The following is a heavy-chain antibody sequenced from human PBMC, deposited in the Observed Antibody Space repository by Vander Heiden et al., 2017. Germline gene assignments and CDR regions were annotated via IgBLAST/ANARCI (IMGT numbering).Heavy chain of an antibody. CDR2: TSRNGDYT. V-gene: IGHV3-23*01. D-gene: IGHD6-13*01. Sequence: EVQLLESGGGLVQPGGSLRLSCAASGFTFSNYAMSWVRQAPGKGLEWVSGTSRNGDYTYYADSVKGRFTISRDNSKNTLYIQINSLRPEDTAVYYCVKDRPGYTIDYWGQGTLLTVSS. CDR3: VKDRPGYTIDY. CDR1: GFTFSNYA. J-gene: IGHJ4*02.